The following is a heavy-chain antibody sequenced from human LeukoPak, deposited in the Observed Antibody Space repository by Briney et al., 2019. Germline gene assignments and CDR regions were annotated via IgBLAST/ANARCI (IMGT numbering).Heavy chain of an antibody. CDR3: ARVLPSYGDYVDYYFYMDV. CDR1: GDSISGFY. J-gene: IGHJ6*03. CDR2: ISTSGST. Sequence: SPSETLSLTCTVSGDSISGFYWCWIRQPAGKGLQWIGRISTSGSTNYNPSLKSRVTMSVDRSTNEFSLTVRSVTAADTALYYCARVLPSYGDYVDYYFYMDVWGKGATVTVSS. V-gene: IGHV4-4*07. D-gene: IGHD4-17*01.